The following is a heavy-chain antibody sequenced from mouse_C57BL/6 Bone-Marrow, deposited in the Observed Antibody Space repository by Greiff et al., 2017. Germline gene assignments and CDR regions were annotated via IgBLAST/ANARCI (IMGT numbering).Heavy chain of an antibody. CDR1: GFTFSDYY. J-gene: IGHJ4*01. Sequence: EVHLVESGGGLVQPGGSLKLSCAASGFTFSDYYMYWVRQTPEKRLEWVAYISNGGGSTYYPDTVKGRFTISRDNAKNTLYLQMSRLKSEDTAMYYCASLYGNYEGYYAMDYWGQGTSVTVSS. D-gene: IGHD2-1*01. V-gene: IGHV5-12*01. CDR2: ISNGGGST. CDR3: ASLYGNYEGYYAMDY.